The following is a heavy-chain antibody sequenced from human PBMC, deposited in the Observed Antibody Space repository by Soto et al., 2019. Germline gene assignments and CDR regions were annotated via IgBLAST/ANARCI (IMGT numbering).Heavy chain of an antibody. CDR3: AREPAYYYDSSGYDQ. CDR2: IIPIFGTA. CDR1: GGTFSSYA. Sequence: ASVKVSCKASGGTFSSYAISWVRQAPGQGLEWMGGIIPIFGTANYAQKFQGRVTITADESTSTAYMELSSLRSEDTAVYYCAREPAYYYDSSGYDQWGQGTLVTVSS. D-gene: IGHD3-22*01. V-gene: IGHV1-69*13. J-gene: IGHJ4*02.